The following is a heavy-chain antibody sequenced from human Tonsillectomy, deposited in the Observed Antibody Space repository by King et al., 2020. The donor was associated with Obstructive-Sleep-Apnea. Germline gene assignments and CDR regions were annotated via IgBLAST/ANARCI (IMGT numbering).Heavy chain of an antibody. CDR3: ARVVAAVYWGDVDY. V-gene: IGHV4-39*07. CDR2: IYYSGST. CDR1: GGSISSSSYY. J-gene: IGHJ4*02. D-gene: IGHD6-13*01. Sequence: QLQESGPGLVKPSETLSLTCTVSGGSISSSSYYWGWIRQPPGKGLEWIGSIYYSGSTYSNPSLKIRVTISVDTSKNQFSRKLSAVTAADTAVYYGARVVAAVYWGDVDYGGQGTLVTVSS.